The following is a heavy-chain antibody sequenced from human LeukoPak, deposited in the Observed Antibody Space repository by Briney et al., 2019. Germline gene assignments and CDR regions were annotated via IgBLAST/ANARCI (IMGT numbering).Heavy chain of an antibody. V-gene: IGHV1-46*01. J-gene: IGHJ4*02. CDR2: INPSGGST. CDR3: ASEPSVVAATAPVGY. Sequence: ASVNVSCKASGYTFTSYDINWVRQAPGQGLEWMGIINPSGGSTSYAQKFQGRVTMTRDTSTSTVYMELSSLRSEDTAVYYCASEPSVVAATAPVGYWGQGTLVTVSS. CDR1: GYTFTSYD. D-gene: IGHD2-15*01.